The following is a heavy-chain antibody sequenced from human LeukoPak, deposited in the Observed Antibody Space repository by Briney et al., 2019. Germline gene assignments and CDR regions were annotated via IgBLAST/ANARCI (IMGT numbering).Heavy chain of an antibody. CDR2: ISAYNGNT. CDR1: GYTFTSYG. Sequence: ASVKVSCKASGYTFTSYGISWVRQAPGQGLEWMGWISAYNGNTNYAQKLQGRVTMTTDTPTSTAYMELRSLRSDDTAVYYCARDSDYDFWSGYLFAFDIWGQGTMVTVSS. V-gene: IGHV1-18*01. J-gene: IGHJ3*02. D-gene: IGHD3-3*01. CDR3: ARDSDYDFWSGYLFAFDI.